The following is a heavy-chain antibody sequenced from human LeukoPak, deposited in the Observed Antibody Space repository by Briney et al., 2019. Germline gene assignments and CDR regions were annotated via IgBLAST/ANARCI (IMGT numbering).Heavy chain of an antibody. CDR3: ASPSGSAFGERGYEVWYYMDV. D-gene: IGHD5-18*01. J-gene: IGHJ6*03. V-gene: IGHV3-11*04. CDR2: ISSSGYTI. CDR1: GFTVSSNY. Sequence: PGGSLRLSCAASGFTVSSNYMSWVRQAPGKGLEWVSYISSSGYTIYYADSVKGRFTISRDNAKNSLYLQMNSLRAEDTAVYYCASPSGSAFGERGYEVWYYMDVWGKGTTVTISS.